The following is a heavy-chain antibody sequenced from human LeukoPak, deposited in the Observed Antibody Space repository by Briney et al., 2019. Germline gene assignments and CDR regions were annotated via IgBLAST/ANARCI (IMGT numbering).Heavy chain of an antibody. CDR3: ARSRRRSIYYYYYGMDV. J-gene: IGHJ6*02. Sequence: SVKDSCKASGGTFSSYAISWVRQAPGQGLEWMGRIIPIFGISNYAQKFQGRVTITADKSTSTAYMELSSLRSEDTAVYYCARSRRRSIYYYYYGMDVWGQGTTVTVSS. CDR2: IIPIFGIS. V-gene: IGHV1-69*04. CDR1: GGTFSSYA. D-gene: IGHD1-14*01.